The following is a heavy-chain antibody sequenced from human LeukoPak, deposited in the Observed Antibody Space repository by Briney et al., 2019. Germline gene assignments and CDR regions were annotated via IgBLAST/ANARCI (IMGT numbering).Heavy chain of an antibody. CDR3: ARDLGSSGWYYVSRAFDY. D-gene: IGHD6-19*01. Sequence: PGGSLRLSCAASGFTFSSFPMHWVRQAPGKGLEWVAAISYDGNNRYFADSVKGRFTISRDNAKNTLYLQMNSLRAEDTAVYYCARDLGSSGWYYVSRAFDYWGQGTLVTVSS. J-gene: IGHJ4*02. CDR2: ISYDGNNR. V-gene: IGHV3-30*04. CDR1: GFTFSSFP.